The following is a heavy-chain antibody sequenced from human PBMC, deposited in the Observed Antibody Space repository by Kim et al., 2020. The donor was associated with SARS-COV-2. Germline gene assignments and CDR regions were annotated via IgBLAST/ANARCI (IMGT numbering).Heavy chain of an antibody. J-gene: IGHJ6*02. CDR2: ISDGGTRT. V-gene: IGHV3-23*01. CDR1: GFTFRSYA. CDR3: ARNDYFNSGSSYYYGMDV. D-gene: IGHD3-10*01. Sequence: GGSLRLSCTASGFTFRSYAISWVRQAPGKGLEWVSAISDGGTRTYYADSVKGRFTISRDNSKNTLYLQMTGLRAEDTAVYYCARNDYFNSGSSYYYGMDVWGQGTTVTVSS.